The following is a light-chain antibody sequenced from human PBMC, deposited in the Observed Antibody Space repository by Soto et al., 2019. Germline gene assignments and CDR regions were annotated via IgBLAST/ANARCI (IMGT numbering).Light chain of an antibody. CDR1: QGVDSD. J-gene: IGKJ4*01. Sequence: IRMTQSPSSLSASVGDSVTITCRASQGVDSDLSWYQQRPGKAPKLLIYGASTLHSGVPSRFSGRGSGTLFTLTITSLQPEDVATYYCQQSYSTLVLTFGGGTKVELK. CDR2: GAS. CDR3: QQSYSTLVLT. V-gene: IGKV1-39*01.